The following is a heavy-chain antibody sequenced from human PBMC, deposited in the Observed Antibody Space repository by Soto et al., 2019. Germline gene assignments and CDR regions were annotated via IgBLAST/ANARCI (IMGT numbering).Heavy chain of an antibody. CDR1: GFTFSSYG. J-gene: IGHJ4*02. V-gene: IGHV3-30*18. Sequence: QVQLVESGGGVVQPGRSLRLSCAASGFTFSSYGMHWVRQAPGKGLEWVAVISYDGSNKYYADSVKGRFTISRDNSKNTLYLQMNSLRAEDTAVYYCAKDSPEGYFDYWGQGTLVTVSS. CDR3: AKDSPEGYFDY. CDR2: ISYDGSNK.